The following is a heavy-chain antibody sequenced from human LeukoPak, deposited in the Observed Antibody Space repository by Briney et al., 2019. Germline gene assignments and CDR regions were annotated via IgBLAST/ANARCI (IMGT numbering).Heavy chain of an antibody. CDR1: GYTFTNYG. CDR3: ARGLAPENYYYYYGMDV. J-gene: IGHJ6*02. Sequence: ASVKVSCKASGYTFTNYGVSWVRQAPGQGLEWMGWISAYNANTNYAQKLQGRVTVTTDTSASTAYMELRSLRSDDTAVYYCARGLAPENYYYYYGMDVWGQGTTVTVSS. V-gene: IGHV1-18*01. CDR2: ISAYNANT. D-gene: IGHD6-19*01.